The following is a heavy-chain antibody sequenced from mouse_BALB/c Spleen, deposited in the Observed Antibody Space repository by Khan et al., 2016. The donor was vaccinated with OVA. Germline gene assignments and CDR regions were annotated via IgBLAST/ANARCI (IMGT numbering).Heavy chain of an antibody. Sequence: QVQLQQSGAELARPGASVKMSCKASGYTFTSHTMHWIKQRPGQGLEWIGYINPRSGYNQKLNDKATLTADLSSSTAYMQLSSLTSEDSAVYYCARRTTEYALDYWGQGTSVTVSS. CDR3: ARRTTEYALDY. J-gene: IGHJ4*01. V-gene: IGHV1-4*01. CDR1: GYTFTSHT. D-gene: IGHD2-14*01. CDR2: INPRSG.